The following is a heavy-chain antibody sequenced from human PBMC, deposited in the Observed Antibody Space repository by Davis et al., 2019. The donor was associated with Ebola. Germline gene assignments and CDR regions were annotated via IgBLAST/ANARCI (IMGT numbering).Heavy chain of an antibody. D-gene: IGHD2-15*01. CDR1: GFTFSTYG. Sequence: GESLKISCAASGFTFSTYGMHWVRQAPGKGLEWVAVIWYDGSNKYYADSVKGRFTISRDNSKNTLYLQMNSLRAEDTAVYYCARGGDIVVVVAATDYYGVDVWGKGTTVTVSS. CDR3: ARGGDIVVVVAATDYYGVDV. CDR2: IWYDGSNK. J-gene: IGHJ6*04. V-gene: IGHV3-33*01.